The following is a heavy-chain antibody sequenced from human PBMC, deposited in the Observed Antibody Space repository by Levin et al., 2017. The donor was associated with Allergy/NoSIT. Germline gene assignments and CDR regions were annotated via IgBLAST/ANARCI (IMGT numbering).Heavy chain of an antibody. V-gene: IGHV3-11*01. CDR2: ISSSGSTI. D-gene: IGHD6-19*01. CDR1: GFTFSDYY. J-gene: IGHJ4*02. Sequence: GESLKISCAASGFTFSDYYMSWIRQAPGKGLEWVSYISSSGSTIYYADSVKGRFTISRDNAKNSLYLQMNSLRAEDTAVYYCARDPVAGTFDYWGQGTLVTVSS. CDR3: ARDPVAGTFDY.